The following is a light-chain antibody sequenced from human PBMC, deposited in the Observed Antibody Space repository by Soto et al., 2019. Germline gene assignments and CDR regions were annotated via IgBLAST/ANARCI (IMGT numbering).Light chain of an antibody. V-gene: IGLV2-14*01. CDR3: SSYTSSSTVV. CDR2: DVS. Sequence: QSALTQPASVSGSPGQSITISCTGTSSDVGGYNYVSWYQQHPGKAPKLMIYDVSNRPSGVSNRFSGSKSGNTAFLTISGXXXXXXXXXYCSSYTSSSTVVFGGGTKLTVL. J-gene: IGLJ2*01. CDR1: SSDVGGYNY.